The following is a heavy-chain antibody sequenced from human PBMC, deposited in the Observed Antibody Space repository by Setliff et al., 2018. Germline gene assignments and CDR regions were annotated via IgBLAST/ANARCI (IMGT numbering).Heavy chain of an antibody. CDR2: IHHGGST. V-gene: IGHV4-4*02. CDR3: AKGGVAGLDS. Sequence: SETLSLTCSVSDEAVRSRDWWSWVRQPPGRGLEWIGEIHHGGSTNYNSSLKSRVTISVDKSKNQFSLNLSSVTAADTAVYYCAKGGVAGLDSWGQGTLVTVSS. J-gene: IGHJ4*02. D-gene: IGHD6-19*01. CDR1: DEAVRSRDW.